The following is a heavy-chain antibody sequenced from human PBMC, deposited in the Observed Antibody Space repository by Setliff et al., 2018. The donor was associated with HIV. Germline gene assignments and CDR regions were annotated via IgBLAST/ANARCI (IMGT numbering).Heavy chain of an antibody. CDR1: DYSISSGYY. D-gene: IGHD2-21*02. V-gene: IGHV4-38-2*01. Sequence: SETLSLTCAVSDYSISSGYYWGWIRQPPGKGLEWIGSIYHSGSTYYNPSLKSRVTISVDTSKNQFSPNLSSVPAADTAVYYCARHDGTYCGGDCYLLGYFDLWGRGTLVTVSS. CDR2: IYHSGST. CDR3: ARHDGTYCGGDCYLLGYFDL. J-gene: IGHJ2*01.